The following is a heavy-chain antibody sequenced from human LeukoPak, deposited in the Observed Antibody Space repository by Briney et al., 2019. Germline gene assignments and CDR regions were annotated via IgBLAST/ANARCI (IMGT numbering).Heavy chain of an antibody. CDR3: ARGVYGGNWFDP. J-gene: IGHJ5*02. V-gene: IGHV4-34*01. CDR1: GGSFSGYY. Sequence: ETLSLTCAVYGGSFSGYYWSWIRQPPGKGLEWIGGINHSGSTNYNPSLKSRVTISVDTSKNQFSLKLSSVTAADTAVYYCARGVYGGNWFDPWGQETLGTVSS. CDR2: INHSGST. D-gene: IGHD3-16*01.